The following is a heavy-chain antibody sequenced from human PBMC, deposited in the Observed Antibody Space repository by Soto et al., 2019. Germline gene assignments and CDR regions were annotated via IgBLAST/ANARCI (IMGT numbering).Heavy chain of an antibody. CDR3: ARDSPHYNSYGMDV. CDR1: GGSISSYY. J-gene: IGHJ6*02. Sequence: SETLAPTCTVPGGSISSYYWSWIRQLPGEGLEWIGYIYYSGSTHYNPPLKSRATISVDTSKNQFSLTLTSVTAADTGVYYCARDSPHYNSYGMDVWGQGTTVTVSS. CDR2: IYYSGST. V-gene: IGHV4-59*01.